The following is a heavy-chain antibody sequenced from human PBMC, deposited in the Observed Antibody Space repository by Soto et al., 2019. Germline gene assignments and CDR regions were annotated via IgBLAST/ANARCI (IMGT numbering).Heavy chain of an antibody. J-gene: IGHJ5*02. CDR2: ISYDGSNK. V-gene: IGHV3-30-3*01. CDR3: ARDPEDIVVVPAAPWGWFDP. CDR1: GFTFSSYA. D-gene: IGHD2-2*01. Sequence: GGSLRLSCAASGFTFSSYAMHWVRQAPGKGLEWVAVISYDGSNKYYADSVKGRFTISRDNSKNTLYLQMNSLRAEDTAVYYCARDPEDIVVVPAAPWGWFDPWGQGTLVTVSS.